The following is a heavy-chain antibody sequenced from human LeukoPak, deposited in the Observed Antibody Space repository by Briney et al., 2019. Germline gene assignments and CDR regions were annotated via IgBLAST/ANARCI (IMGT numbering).Heavy chain of an antibody. D-gene: IGHD3-3*01. CDR2: IDARSGIV. CDR1: GFTFTMFG. J-gene: IGHJ3*02. CDR3: ARTYDFGRGPPGDAFDN. V-gene: IGHV3-48*01. Sequence: GGSLRLSCAASGFTFTMFGMNWVRQAPGKGLEWVSYIDARSGIVYFADSVQGRFTISRDDAKDSVFLQMNSLRVDDTAVYYCARTYDFGRGPPGDAFDNWGQGTLVTVPS.